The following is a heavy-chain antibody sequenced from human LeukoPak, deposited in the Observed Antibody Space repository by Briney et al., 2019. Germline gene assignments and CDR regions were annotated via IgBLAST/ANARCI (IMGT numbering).Heavy chain of an antibody. Sequence: ASVKVSCKASGYTFTSYDINWVRQATGQGLEWMGWMNSNSGNTGYAQKFQGRVTITRNTSISTAYMELSSLRSEDTAVYYCARYPPTVTTTLYYYYGMDVWGQGTTVTVSS. CDR3: ARYPPTVTTTLYYYYGMDV. CDR2: MNSNSGNT. V-gene: IGHV1-8*01. D-gene: IGHD4-17*01. CDR1: GYTFTSYD. J-gene: IGHJ6*02.